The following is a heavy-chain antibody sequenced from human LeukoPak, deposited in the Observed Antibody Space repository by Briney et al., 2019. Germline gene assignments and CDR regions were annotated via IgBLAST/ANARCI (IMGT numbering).Heavy chain of an antibody. CDR2: ISSSGSTI. CDR1: GFTFSDYY. D-gene: IGHD2-15*01. CDR3: ARDFCSGGSCYLDYYYMDV. J-gene: IGHJ6*03. Sequence: PGGSLRLSCAASGFTFSDYYMSRIRQAPGKGLEWVSYISSSGSTIYYADSVKGRFTISRDNAKNSLYLQMNSLRAEDTAVYYCARDFCSGGSCYLDYYYMDVWGKGTTVTVSS. V-gene: IGHV3-11*04.